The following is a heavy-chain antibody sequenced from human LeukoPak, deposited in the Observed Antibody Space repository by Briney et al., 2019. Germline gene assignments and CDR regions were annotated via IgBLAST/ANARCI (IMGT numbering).Heavy chain of an antibody. CDR2: ISYDGSYT. D-gene: IGHD6-13*01. CDR3: ARVEYSSSWYNWFDP. Sequence: GGSLRLSCAASGFTFSSYTMHWVRQAPGKGLEWVALISYDGSYTYYADSVKGRFTISRDNSKNTLYLQMNSLRAEDTAVYYCARVEYSSSWYNWFDPWGQGTLVTVSS. V-gene: IGHV3-30*07. J-gene: IGHJ5*02. CDR1: GFTFSSYT.